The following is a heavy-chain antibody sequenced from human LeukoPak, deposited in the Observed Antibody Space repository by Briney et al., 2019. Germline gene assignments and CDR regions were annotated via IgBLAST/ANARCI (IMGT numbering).Heavy chain of an antibody. D-gene: IGHD3-16*01. CDR1: GFTFSSYW. J-gene: IGHJ3*02. CDR3: ARARGGSFDI. CDR2: INTDGSRT. V-gene: IGHV3-74*03. Sequence: GSLRLSCSASGFTFSSYWMHWVRQAPGKGLVWVSRINTDGSRTTHADSVKGRFTISRDNPKYTLYLQMNSLRDEDTAVYYCARARGGSFDIWGQGTMVTVSS.